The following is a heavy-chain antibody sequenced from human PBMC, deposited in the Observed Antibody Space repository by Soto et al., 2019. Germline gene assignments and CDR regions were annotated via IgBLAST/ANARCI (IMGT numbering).Heavy chain of an antibody. CDR1: GFTFSGSA. D-gene: IGHD3-3*01. J-gene: IGHJ6*02. CDR2: IRSKANSYAT. V-gene: IGHV3-73*01. CDR3: TRLYDFWSGYLGYYGMEV. Sequence: PGGSLRLSCAASGFTFSGSAMHWVRQASGKGLEWVGRIRSKANSYATAYAASVKGRFTISRDDSKNTAYLQMNSLKTEDTAVYYCTRLYDFWSGYLGYYGMEVWGQGTTVTVSS.